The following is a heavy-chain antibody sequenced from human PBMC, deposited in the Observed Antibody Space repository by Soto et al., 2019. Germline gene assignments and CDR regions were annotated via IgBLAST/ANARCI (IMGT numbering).Heavy chain of an antibody. V-gene: IGHV3-23*01. CDR2: ISGSGGST. CDR3: AKAVVVVVAARAFDI. J-gene: IGHJ3*02. D-gene: IGHD2-15*01. CDR1: GLTFSSYA. Sequence: GGSLRLSCAASGLTFSSYAMSWVRQAPGKGLEWVSAISGSGGSTYYADSVKGRFTISRDNSKNTLYLQMNSLRAEDTAVYYCAKAVVVVVAARAFDIWGQGTMVTVSS.